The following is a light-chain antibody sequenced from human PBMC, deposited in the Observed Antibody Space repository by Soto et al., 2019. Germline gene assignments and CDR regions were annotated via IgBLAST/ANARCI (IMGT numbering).Light chain of an antibody. CDR1: QSIRYG. CDR3: QHYNMLGT. Sequence: DPQMIQKHSTLSASVGDGVTITLRASQSIRYGLAWDQQKPGKAPKLLIYDASTLESVVPTRFSGRGSGSQFTLTIGILLPHVFSSYYSQHYNMLGTFGQGTKVDIK. J-gene: IGKJ1*01. V-gene: IGKV1-5*01. CDR2: DAS.